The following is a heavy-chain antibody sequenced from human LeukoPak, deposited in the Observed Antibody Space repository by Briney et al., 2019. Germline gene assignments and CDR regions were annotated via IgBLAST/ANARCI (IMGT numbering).Heavy chain of an antibody. CDR1: GFTFSSYW. D-gene: IGHD3-3*01. J-gene: IGHJ3*02. CDR3: ARTIWSGYSADAFDI. V-gene: IGHV3-48*03. CDR2: ISSSGSTI. Sequence: PGGSLRLSCAASGFTFSSYWMTWVRQAPGKGLEWVSYISSSGSTIYYADSVKGRFTISRDNAKNSLYLQMNSLRAEDTAVYYCARTIWSGYSADAFDIWGQGTMVTVSS.